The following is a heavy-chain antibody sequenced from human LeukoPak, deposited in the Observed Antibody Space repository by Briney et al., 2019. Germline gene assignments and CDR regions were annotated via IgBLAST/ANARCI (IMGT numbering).Heavy chain of an antibody. V-gene: IGHV1-8*01. CDR3: TTDDNQLLTPYYYYYMDV. CDR1: GYTFTSYD. Sequence: GASVKVSCKASGYTFTSYDINWVRQATGQGLEWMGWMNPNSGNTGYAQKFQGRVTMTRNTSISTAYMELSSLKTEDTAVYYCTTDDNQLLTPYYYYYMDVWGKGTTITVSS. J-gene: IGHJ6*03. CDR2: MNPNSGNT. D-gene: IGHD2-2*01.